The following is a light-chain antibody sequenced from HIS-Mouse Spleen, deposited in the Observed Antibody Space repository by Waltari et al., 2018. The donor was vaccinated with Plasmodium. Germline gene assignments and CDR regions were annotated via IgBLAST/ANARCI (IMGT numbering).Light chain of an antibody. CDR2: WAS. V-gene: IGKV4-1*01. Sequence: DIVMTQSPDSLAVSLGERAPINCKSSQSVLYSSNNKNYLAWYQQKPGQPHKLLIYWASTRESGVPDRFSGSGSGTDFTLTISSLQAEDVAVYYCQQYYSTPYTFGQGTKLEIK. CDR1: QSVLYSSNNKNY. J-gene: IGKJ2*01. CDR3: QQYYSTPYT.